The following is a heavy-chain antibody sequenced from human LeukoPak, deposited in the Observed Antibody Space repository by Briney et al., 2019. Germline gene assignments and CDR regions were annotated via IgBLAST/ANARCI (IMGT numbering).Heavy chain of an antibody. CDR1: GFTFSSYW. CDR3: SKQQGGGIRYPTFDY. Sequence: GGSLRLSCAASGFTFSSYWMHWVRQAPGKGLVWVSRINSDGSSTSYADSVKGRFTISRDNAKNTLYLQMNSLRAEDTAVYYCSKQQGGGIRYPTFDYWGQGTLVTVSS. D-gene: IGHD3-9*01. J-gene: IGHJ4*02. V-gene: IGHV3-74*01. CDR2: INSDGSST.